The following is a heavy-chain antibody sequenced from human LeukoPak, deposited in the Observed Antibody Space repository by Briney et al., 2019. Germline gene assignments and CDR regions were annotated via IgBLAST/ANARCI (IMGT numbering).Heavy chain of an antibody. V-gene: IGHV4-59*11. D-gene: IGHD6-13*01. Sequence: SETLSLTCTVSGGSISSHYWSWIRQPPGKGLEWIGYIYYSGNTNYNPSLKSRVTISVDTSKNQFSLTLSSVTAADTAVYYCARGVSAWGQGTLVTVSS. J-gene: IGHJ5*02. CDR2: IYYSGNT. CDR1: GGSISSHY. CDR3: ARGVSA.